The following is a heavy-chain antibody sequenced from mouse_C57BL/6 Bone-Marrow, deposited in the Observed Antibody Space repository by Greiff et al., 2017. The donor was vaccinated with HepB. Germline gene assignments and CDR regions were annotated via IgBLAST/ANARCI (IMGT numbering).Heavy chain of an antibody. CDR1: GFTFSDYG. Sequence: EVQVVESGGGLVKPGGSLKLSCAASGFTFSDYGMHWVRQAPEKGLEWVAYISSGRSTIYYADTVKGRFTISRDNAKNTLFLQMTSLRSEDTAMYYCARGPKFDGYYWFAYWGQGTLVTVSA. V-gene: IGHV5-17*01. CDR3: ARGPKFDGYYWFAY. J-gene: IGHJ3*01. D-gene: IGHD2-3*01. CDR2: ISSGRSTI.